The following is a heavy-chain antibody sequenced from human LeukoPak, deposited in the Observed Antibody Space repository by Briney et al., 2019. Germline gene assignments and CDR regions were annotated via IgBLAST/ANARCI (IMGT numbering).Heavy chain of an antibody. CDR3: ARHQTPHFYDSHFGP. V-gene: IGHV4-34*01. CDR1: GGSFRDYQ. Sequence: SETLSLTCAVYGGSFRDYQWSWMRQTPGKGLEWIGEINHSGSTNYNPSLKSRVTISIDASKNQFSLKLSSVTAADTAVYYCARHQTPHFYDSHFGPWGQGTPVTVSS. J-gene: IGHJ5*02. CDR2: INHSGST. D-gene: IGHD3-22*01.